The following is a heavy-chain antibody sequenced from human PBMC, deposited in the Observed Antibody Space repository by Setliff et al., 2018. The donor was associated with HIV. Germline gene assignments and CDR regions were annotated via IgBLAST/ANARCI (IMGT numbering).Heavy chain of an antibody. V-gene: IGHV4-4*09. J-gene: IGHJ4*02. Sequence: PSETLSLTCFVSGVSISDHCWGWIRQPPGKGLEWIGYIYSSGITQYNPSVESRVTISVDTSKNQFSLNLSSVTAADTAVYYCARGDRWVGEHYFDYWGQGTLVTVSS. CDR2: IYSSGIT. D-gene: IGHD3-10*01. CDR3: ARGDRWVGEHYFDY. CDR1: GVSISDHC.